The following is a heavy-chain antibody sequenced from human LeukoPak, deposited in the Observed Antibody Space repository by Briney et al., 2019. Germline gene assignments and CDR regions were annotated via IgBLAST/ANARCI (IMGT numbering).Heavy chain of an antibody. D-gene: IGHD6-13*01. CDR3: ARDLYSSSWYSPLGY. V-gene: IGHV4-59*12. Sequence: SETLSLTCTVSDGSISSYYWSWIRQPPGKGLEWIGQIYDSGSTNYNPSLKSRVTISVDISKNQFSLKLSSVTAADTAVYYCARDLYSSSWYSPLGYWGQGTLVTVSS. CDR1: DGSISSYY. J-gene: IGHJ4*02. CDR2: IYDSGST.